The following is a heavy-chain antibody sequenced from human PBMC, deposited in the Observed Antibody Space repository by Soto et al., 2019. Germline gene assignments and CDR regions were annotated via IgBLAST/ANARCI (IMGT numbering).Heavy chain of an antibody. CDR2: MNPNSGNT. CDR1: GYTFTSYD. J-gene: IGHJ6*03. V-gene: IGHV1-8*01. CDR3: ARGDHYDFWSGYYLMDYYYYMDV. Sequence: QVQLVQSGAEVKKPGASVKVSCKASGYTFTSYDINWVRQATGQGLEWMGWMNPNSGNTGYAQKFQGRVTMTRNTSISTAYMELGSLRSEDTAVYYCARGDHYDFWSGYYLMDYYYYMDVWGKGTTVTVSS. D-gene: IGHD3-3*01.